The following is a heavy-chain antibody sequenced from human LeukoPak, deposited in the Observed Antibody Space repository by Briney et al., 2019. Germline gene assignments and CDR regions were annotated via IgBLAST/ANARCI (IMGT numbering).Heavy chain of an antibody. CDR1: GYTFTEYY. CDR3: ARFSSNWDTYLHY. D-gene: IGHD7-27*01. Sequence: ASVRVSFTASGYTFTEYYIHWVREAPGQGLGWMGWINPNSGGTNYAQKFHGRVTMTRDTSITTAYIALSGLRSDDTAVFYCARFSSNWDTYLHYWGQGSLVTVSS. V-gene: IGHV1-2*02. J-gene: IGHJ4*02. CDR2: INPNSGGT.